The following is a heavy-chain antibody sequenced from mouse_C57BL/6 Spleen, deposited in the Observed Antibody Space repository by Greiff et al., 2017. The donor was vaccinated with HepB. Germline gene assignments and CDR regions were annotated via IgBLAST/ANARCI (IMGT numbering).Heavy chain of an antibody. Sequence: VVESGPELVKPGASVKISCKASGYAFSSSWMNWVKQRPGKGLEWIGRIYPGDGDTNYNGKFKGKATLTADKSSSTAYMQLSSLTSEDSAVYFCAREFTRAYWGQGTTLTVSS. D-gene: IGHD1-1*01. V-gene: IGHV1-82*01. CDR3: AREFTRAY. J-gene: IGHJ2*01. CDR2: IYPGDGDT. CDR1: GYAFSSSW.